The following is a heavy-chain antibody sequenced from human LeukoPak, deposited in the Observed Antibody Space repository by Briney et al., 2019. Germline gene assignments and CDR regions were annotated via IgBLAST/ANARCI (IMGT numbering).Heavy chain of an antibody. J-gene: IGHJ6*02. D-gene: IGHD6-13*01. CDR1: GFTFSSYS. V-gene: IGHV3-21*01. CDR2: ISSSSSYI. CDR3: ARTIPAAGNYFYYGMDV. Sequence: PGGSLRLSCAASGFTFSSYSMNWVRQAPGKGLEWVSSISSSSSYIYYADSVKGRFTISRDNAKNSLYLQMNSLRAEDTAVYYCARTIPAAGNYFYYGMDVWGQGTTVTVSS.